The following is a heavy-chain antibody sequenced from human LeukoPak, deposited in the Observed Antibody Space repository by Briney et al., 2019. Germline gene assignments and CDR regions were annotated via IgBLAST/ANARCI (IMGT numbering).Heavy chain of an antibody. D-gene: IGHD5-24*01. CDR3: AVEMTTKTGIFFDF. Sequence: SVKVPCKASGGTFSTYGVNWVRQAPGQGLEWMGGTIPIFGAANYAQKFQGRVTLTTDESTNTAYMELSSLRSEDTAVFYCAVEMTTKTGIFFDFWGQGTLVTVSS. CDR2: TIPIFGAA. V-gene: IGHV1-69*05. CDR1: GGTFSTYG. J-gene: IGHJ4*02.